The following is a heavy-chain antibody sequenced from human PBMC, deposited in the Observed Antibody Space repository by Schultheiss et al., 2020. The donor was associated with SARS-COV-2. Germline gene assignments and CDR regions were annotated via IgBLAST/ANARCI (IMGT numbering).Heavy chain of an antibody. CDR1: GYSISSGYY. V-gene: IGHV4-61*01. CDR3: ARDRLRGYSYGYDGSDGMDV. Sequence: SETLSLTCAVSGYSISSGYYWSWIRQPPGKGLEWIGYIYYSGSTNYNPSLKSRVTISVDTSKNQFSLKLNSVTAADTAVYYCARDRLRGYSYGYDGSDGMDVWGQGTTVTVSS. J-gene: IGHJ6*02. CDR2: IYYSGST. D-gene: IGHD5-18*01.